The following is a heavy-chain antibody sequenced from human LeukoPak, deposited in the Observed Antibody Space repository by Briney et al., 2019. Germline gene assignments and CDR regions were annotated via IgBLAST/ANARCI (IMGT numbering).Heavy chain of an antibody. V-gene: IGHV3-74*01. Sequence: PPGGSLRLSCVGSGFTFSDSWMHWVRQAPGKGLVWVSRISSDGSSTTYADSVKGRFTISRDNAKNTLYLQMNSLRVEDTAVYYCATDYWGSINYWGQGSLVTVSS. CDR1: GFTFSDSW. J-gene: IGHJ4*02. CDR2: ISSDGSST. D-gene: IGHD7-27*01. CDR3: ATDYWGSINY.